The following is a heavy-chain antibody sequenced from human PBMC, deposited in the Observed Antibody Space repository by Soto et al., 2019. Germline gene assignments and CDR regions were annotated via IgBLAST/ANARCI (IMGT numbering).Heavy chain of an antibody. V-gene: IGHV4-59*08. J-gene: IGHJ4*03. Sequence: PSETLSLTCTVSGGSISSYYWSWIRQPPGKGLEWIGYIYYSGSTNYNPSLKSRVTISVDTSKNQFSLKLKSVTAADTAVYYCARQRTSVVTQAYFDVWGPGSLVTVSS. D-gene: IGHD2-21*02. CDR2: IYYSGST. CDR3: ARQRTSVVTQAYFDV. CDR1: GGSISSYY.